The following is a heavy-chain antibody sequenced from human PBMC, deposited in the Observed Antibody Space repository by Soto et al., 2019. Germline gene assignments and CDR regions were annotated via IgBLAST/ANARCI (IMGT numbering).Heavy chain of an antibody. D-gene: IGHD5-12*01. V-gene: IGHV4-31*02. Sequence: SETLSLTWTVSGGSISSGGYYWSWIRQHPGKGLEWIGYIYYSGSTYYNPSLKSRVTISVDTSENQFSLKLSSVTAADTAVYYCARRIVASNAGRGLKWFDPWGQGTLVTVSS. CDR2: IYYSGST. CDR1: GGSISSGGYY. CDR3: ARRIVASNAGRGLKWFDP. J-gene: IGHJ5*02.